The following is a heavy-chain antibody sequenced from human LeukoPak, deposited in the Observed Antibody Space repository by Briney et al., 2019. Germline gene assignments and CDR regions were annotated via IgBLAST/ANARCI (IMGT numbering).Heavy chain of an antibody. CDR3: AREITDAFDI. CDR2: TYYRSTWYN. J-gene: IGHJ3*02. CDR1: GDSVSSNSAA. V-gene: IGHV6-1*01. D-gene: IGHD1-14*01. Sequence: SQTLSLTCAISGDSVSSNSAAWNWIRQSPLRGLEWLARTYYRSTWYNVYAVSVKSRITINPDTSKNQLSLQLNSVSPEDTAVYYCAREITDAFDIWGQGTMVTVSS.